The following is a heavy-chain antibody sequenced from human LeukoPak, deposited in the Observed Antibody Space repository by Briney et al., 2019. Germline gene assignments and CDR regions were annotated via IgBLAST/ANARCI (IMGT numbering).Heavy chain of an antibody. CDR3: ARDRSYGPFYYYYGMDV. CDR2: ISYDGSNK. D-gene: IGHD5-18*01. V-gene: IGHV3-30-3*01. Sequence: GGSLRLSCAASGFTFSSYAMHWVRQAPGKGLEWVAVISYDGSNKYYADSVKGRFTISRDNSKNTLYLQMNSLRAEDTAVYYCARDRSYGPFYYYYGMDVWGQGTTVTVSS. CDR1: GFTFSSYA. J-gene: IGHJ6*02.